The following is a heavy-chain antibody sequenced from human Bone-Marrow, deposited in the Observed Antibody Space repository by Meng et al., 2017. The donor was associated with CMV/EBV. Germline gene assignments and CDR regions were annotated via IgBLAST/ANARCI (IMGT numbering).Heavy chain of an antibody. J-gene: IGHJ4*02. CDR2: LNQDGSQK. V-gene: IGHV3-7*01. CDR3: ASVYSGYDINYFDH. Sequence: GGSLRLSCAASGFTFNTYWMTWVRQAPGKGLEWVATLNQDGSQKYYVDSVKGRFTVSKDNAKNSLYLQMNSLRAEDTAVYYCASVYSGYDINYFDHWGQGTLVTVSS. CDR1: GFTFNTYW. D-gene: IGHD5-12*01.